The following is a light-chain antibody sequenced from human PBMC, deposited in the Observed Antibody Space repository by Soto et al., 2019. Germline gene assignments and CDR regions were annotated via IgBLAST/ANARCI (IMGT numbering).Light chain of an antibody. CDR1: QSIDSE. V-gene: IGKV3-15*01. CDR2: GAS. CDR3: QHGHNWPLT. Sequence: EIVMTQSPATLSLSPGERAALSCRASQSIDSELAWYQQKPGQPPRLLIYGASTRATGVPARFTGSESGSEFTLTISGLQSEDFAVHYCQHGHNWPLTFGQGTRLEI. J-gene: IGKJ2*01.